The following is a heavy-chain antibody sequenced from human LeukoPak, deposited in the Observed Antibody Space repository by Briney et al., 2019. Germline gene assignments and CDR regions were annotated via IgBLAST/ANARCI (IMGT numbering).Heavy chain of an antibody. D-gene: IGHD6-13*01. CDR2: ISGSGGST. Sequence: GGSLRLSCAASGFTFSSYAMSWVRQAPGKGLEWVSAISGSGGSTYYADPVKGRFTISRDNSKNTLYLQMNSLRAEDTAVYYCANPRYSSSLGGDYWGQGTLVTVSS. CDR1: GFTFSSYA. CDR3: ANPRYSSSLGGDY. J-gene: IGHJ4*02. V-gene: IGHV3-23*01.